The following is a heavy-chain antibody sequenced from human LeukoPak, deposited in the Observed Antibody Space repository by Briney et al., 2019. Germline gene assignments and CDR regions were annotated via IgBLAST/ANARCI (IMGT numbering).Heavy chain of an antibody. V-gene: IGHV4-59*08. D-gene: IGHD5-24*01. CDR1: GGSISSYY. Sequence: PSETLSLTCTVSGGSISSYYWSWIRQPPGKGLEWIGYIYYSGSTNYNPSLKSRVTISVDTSKNQFSLKLSSVTAADTAVYYCARRWDGYNYGGYFDYWGQGTLVTVSS. CDR2: IYYSGST. J-gene: IGHJ4*02. CDR3: ARRWDGYNYGGYFDY.